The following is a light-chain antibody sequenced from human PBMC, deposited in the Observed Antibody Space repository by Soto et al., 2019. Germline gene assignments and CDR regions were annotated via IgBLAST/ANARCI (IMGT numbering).Light chain of an antibody. CDR3: AGWDDSLSGVV. V-gene: IGLV1-47*01. CDR2: RNN. CDR1: SSNIGSNY. J-gene: IGLJ2*01. Sequence: QSVLTQPPSASGTPGQKVTISCSGSSSNIGSNYVYWYQQVPGTAPKLLIYRNNQRPSGVPDRLSGSKSGTSASLAISGLRSEDEADYSCAGWDDSLSGVVFGGGTKLTVL.